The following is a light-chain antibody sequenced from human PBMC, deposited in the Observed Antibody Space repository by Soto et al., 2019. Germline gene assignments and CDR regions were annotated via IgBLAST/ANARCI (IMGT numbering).Light chain of an antibody. J-gene: IGKJ3*01. CDR1: QGISSF. CDR2: GAS. Sequence: IQLTQSPSSLSASVGDRVTITCRASQGISSFLAWFQQKPGKAPKLLIYGASTLQSGVPSRFSGSGSGTDFTLTIGSLQPEDFANYYCQHLNSFPIPFGPGTKVDIK. CDR3: QHLNSFPIP. V-gene: IGKV1-9*01.